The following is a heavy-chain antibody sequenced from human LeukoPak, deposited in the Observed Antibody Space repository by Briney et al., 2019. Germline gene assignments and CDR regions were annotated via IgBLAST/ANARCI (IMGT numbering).Heavy chain of an antibody. CDR1: GYTFTSYS. D-gene: IGHD3-10*01. J-gene: IGHJ4*02. V-gene: IGHV1-18*01. CDR3: AKDGSGSFWQLYFDY. Sequence: GASVKVSCKASGYTFTSYSINGVRQPPGQGLERMGWISAYNGNTNYAQKLQGRVTMTTDTSTSTAYMERRSLRSVDTAVYFCAKDGSGSFWQLYFDYWGQGTLVTVSS. CDR2: ISAYNGNT.